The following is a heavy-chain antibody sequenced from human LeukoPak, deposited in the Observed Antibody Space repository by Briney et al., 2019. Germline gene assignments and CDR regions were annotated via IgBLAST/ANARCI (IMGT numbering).Heavy chain of an antibody. CDR3: AREVGLVGGRRAIDY. CDR1: GRSFCGFY. V-gene: IGHV4-34*01. D-gene: IGHD2-15*01. J-gene: IGHJ4*02. CDR2: INHSGST. Sequence: AEPVSLICAVYGRSFCGFYGMWLRRPPGGGREGGGEINHSGSTKYNPSLKSRVTISVDTSKKQFSLKLSSVTAADTAVYYCAREVGLVGGRRAIDYWGQGTLATVSS.